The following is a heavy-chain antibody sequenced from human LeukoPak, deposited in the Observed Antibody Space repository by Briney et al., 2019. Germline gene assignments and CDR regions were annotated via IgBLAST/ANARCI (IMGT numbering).Heavy chain of an antibody. CDR3: ARVFHYDFWSGYLGYYYYYMDV. CDR2: IYYSGST. Sequence: SETLSLTCTVSGGSISSSSYYWGWIRQPPGKGPEWIGSIYYSGSTYYNPSLKSRVTISVDTSKNQFSQKLSSVTAADTAVYYCARVFHYDFWSGYLGYYYYYMDVLGKGTTVTVSS. D-gene: IGHD3-3*01. V-gene: IGHV4-39*07. J-gene: IGHJ6*03. CDR1: GGSISSSSYY.